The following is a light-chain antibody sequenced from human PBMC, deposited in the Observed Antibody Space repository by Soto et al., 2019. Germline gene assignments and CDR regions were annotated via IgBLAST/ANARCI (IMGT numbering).Light chain of an antibody. J-gene: IGKJ1*01. CDR2: GTS. V-gene: IGKV3-20*01. CDR1: QSVSSGY. CDR3: QQYGSSGT. Sequence: EIMLTQSPGTLSLSPGERATLSCRASQSVSSGYLAWYQQKLGQSPRLLIFGTSHRATGIPDRFSGSGSGTDFTLTVSRLEPEDFAVYYCQQYGSSGTFGQGTKV.